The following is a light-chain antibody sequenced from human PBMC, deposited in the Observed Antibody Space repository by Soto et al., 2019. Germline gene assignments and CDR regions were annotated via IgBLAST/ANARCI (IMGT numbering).Light chain of an antibody. J-gene: IGLJ2*01. CDR2: RNN. Sequence: QSVLTQPPSASGTPGQRVTISCSGSSPNIGNNYVYWYQHLPGTAPKLLIYRNNQRPSGVPDRFSGSKSGTSASLAISGLRSEDEVVYYCAAWDDSLSGVVFGGGTQLTVL. CDR1: SPNIGNNY. CDR3: AAWDDSLSGVV. V-gene: IGLV1-47*01.